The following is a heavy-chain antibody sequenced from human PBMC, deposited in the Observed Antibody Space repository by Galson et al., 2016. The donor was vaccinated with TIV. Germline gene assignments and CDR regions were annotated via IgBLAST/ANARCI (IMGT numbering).Heavy chain of an antibody. D-gene: IGHD3-3*01. CDR2: ISGSGVTT. Sequence: SLRLSCAASGFTFSNYALSWVRQAPGKGLEWVSSISGSGVTTFYADSVKGRFTISRDNSKNTLSLQMSSLRAEDTAVYYCAVDADGAYYNESGDYYWGQGTLVTVSS. V-gene: IGHV3-23*01. CDR1: GFTFSNYA. J-gene: IGHJ4*02. CDR3: AVDADGAYYNESGDYY.